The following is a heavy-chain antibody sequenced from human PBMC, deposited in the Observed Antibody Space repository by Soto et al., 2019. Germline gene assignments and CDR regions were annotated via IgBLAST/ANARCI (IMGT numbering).Heavy chain of an antibody. D-gene: IGHD3-10*01. V-gene: IGHV4-34*01. CDR2: INHSGST. Sequence: SETLSLTCAVYGGSFSGYYWRWIRQPPGKGLEWIGEINHSGSTNYNPSLKSRVTISVDTSKKHFSLKLSSVTAADTAVYYCARGGRVVRGVIPFWGQGTLVTVYS. CDR1: GGSFSGYY. J-gene: IGHJ4*02. CDR3: ARGGRVVRGVIPF.